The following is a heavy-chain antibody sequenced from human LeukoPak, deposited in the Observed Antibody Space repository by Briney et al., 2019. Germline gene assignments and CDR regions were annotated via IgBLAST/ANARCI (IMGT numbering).Heavy chain of an antibody. CDR1: GGSISSYY. CDR2: IYYSGSA. Sequence: SETLSLTCTVSGGSISSYYWSLIRQPPGKGLEWIGYIYYSGSANYNPSLKSRVTISVDTSKNQFSLKLSSVTVADTAVYYCARYSSGYGVDYWGQGTLVTVSS. D-gene: IGHD6-19*01. CDR3: ARYSSGYGVDY. J-gene: IGHJ4*02. V-gene: IGHV4-59*01.